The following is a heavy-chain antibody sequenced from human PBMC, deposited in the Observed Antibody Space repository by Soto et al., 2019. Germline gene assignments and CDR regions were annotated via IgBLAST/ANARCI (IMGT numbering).Heavy chain of an antibody. CDR3: ARESLSPNDAFAI. V-gene: IGHV6-1*01. Sequence: SQTLSLTRAISGDSVSSTIAAWNWIRQSQSRGLEWLGRTYYRSKWDNGYAVSVRGRITINPDTSKNQVSLQLSSVTPEDTAVYYCARESLSPNDAFAIWGQGTMVTVSS. CDR1: GDSVSSTIAA. CDR2: TYYRSKWDN. J-gene: IGHJ3*02.